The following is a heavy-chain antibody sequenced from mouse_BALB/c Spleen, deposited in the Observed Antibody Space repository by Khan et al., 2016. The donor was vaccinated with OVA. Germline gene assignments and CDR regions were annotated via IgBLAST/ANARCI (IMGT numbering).Heavy chain of an antibody. J-gene: IGHJ3*01. Sequence: EVQVVESGGDLVKPGGSLKLSCTASGFTFSSYSMSWVRQTPDQRLEWVASISSGGDYTSYPDSVKGRFTISSDNADNALYLQMSSLRSEDTAMYYCASHVTGSFDYWGQGTLVTVSA. CDR2: ISSGGDYT. CDR3: ASHVTGSFDY. D-gene: IGHD4-1*01. V-gene: IGHV5-6*01. CDR1: GFTFSSYS.